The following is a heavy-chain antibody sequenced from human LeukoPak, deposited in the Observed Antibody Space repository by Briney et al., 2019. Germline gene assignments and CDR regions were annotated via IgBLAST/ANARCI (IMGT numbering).Heavy chain of an antibody. CDR2: IYSDGRT. CDR3: ARDSGRFDVFDI. Sequence: GGSLRLSCEVSGFTFSSHSMSWVRQAPGKGLEWVSVIYSDGRTYYADSVKGRFTISRDNSKNTLYLQMNSLRAEDTAVYYCARDSGRFDVFDIWGQGTMVTVSS. D-gene: IGHD3-10*01. V-gene: IGHV3-53*01. CDR1: GFTFSSHS. J-gene: IGHJ3*02.